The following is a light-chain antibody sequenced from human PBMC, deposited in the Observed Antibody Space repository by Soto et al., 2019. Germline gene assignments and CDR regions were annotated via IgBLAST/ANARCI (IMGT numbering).Light chain of an antibody. Sequence: QSALTQPASVSGSPGQSITISCTGTSSDIGGYNSVSWYQQHPGKAPKLMIYEVSNRPSGISHRFSGSKSGNTASLTISGLQAEDEADYYCGSYRGSTTQVFGTGTKVTVL. CDR2: EVS. CDR1: SSDIGGYNS. V-gene: IGLV2-14*01. J-gene: IGLJ1*01. CDR3: GSYRGSTTQV.